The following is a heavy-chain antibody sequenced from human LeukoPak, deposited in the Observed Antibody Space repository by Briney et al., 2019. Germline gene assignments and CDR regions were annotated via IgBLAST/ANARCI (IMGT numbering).Heavy chain of an antibody. CDR2: ISYDGSNE. J-gene: IGHJ4*02. V-gene: IGHV3-30*18. Sequence: PGGSLRLSCAASGFTFSSYGMHWVRQAPGKGLEWVAVISYDGSNEYYADSVEGRFTISRDNSKNTLYLQMNSLRAEDTAVYYCAKDSRIMITFGGVIAIDYWGQGTLVTVSS. D-gene: IGHD3-16*02. CDR3: AKDSRIMITFGGVIAIDY. CDR1: GFTFSSYG.